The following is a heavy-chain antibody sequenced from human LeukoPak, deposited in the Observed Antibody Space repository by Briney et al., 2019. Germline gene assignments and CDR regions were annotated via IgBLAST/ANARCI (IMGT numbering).Heavy chain of an antibody. J-gene: IGHJ4*02. CDR3: TRDRGAYNLYDY. Sequence: GGSLRLSCAVSGFTFSSYAMSWIRQAPGKGLEWVGFIRSKAYGETADYAASVKGRFTISRDDSKAIAYLQMNSLKTEDTAVYHCTRDRGAYNLYDYWGQGTLVTVSS. CDR1: GFTFSSYA. V-gene: IGHV3-49*03. D-gene: IGHD1-1*01. CDR2: IRSKAYGETA.